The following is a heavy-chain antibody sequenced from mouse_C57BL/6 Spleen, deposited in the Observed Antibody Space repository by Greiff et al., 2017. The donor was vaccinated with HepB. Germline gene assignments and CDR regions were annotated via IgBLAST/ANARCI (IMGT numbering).Heavy chain of an antibody. J-gene: IGHJ4*01. Sequence: EVQLQESGPGLVKPSQSLSLTCSVPGYSITSGYYWNWIRQFPGNKLEWMGYISYDGSNNYNPSLKNRISITRDTSKNQFFLKLNSVATEDTATYYCARANYSNLYAMDYWGQGTSVTVSS. D-gene: IGHD2-5*01. CDR2: ISYDGSN. CDR3: ARANYSNLYAMDY. V-gene: IGHV3-6*01. CDR1: GYSITSGYY.